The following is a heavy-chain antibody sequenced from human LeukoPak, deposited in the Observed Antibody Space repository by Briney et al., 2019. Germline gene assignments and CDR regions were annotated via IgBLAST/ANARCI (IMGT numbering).Heavy chain of an antibody. Sequence: SCKVSGYTLTELSMHWVRQAPGKGLEYVSSISSNGGTTYYADSVKGRFTISRDNSKNTLHLQMSSLRPEDTAVYYCVKDRWVDYWGQGTLVTVSS. D-gene: IGHD4-23*01. CDR2: ISSNGGTT. J-gene: IGHJ4*02. V-gene: IGHV3-64D*09. CDR3: VKDRWVDY. CDR1: GYTLTELS.